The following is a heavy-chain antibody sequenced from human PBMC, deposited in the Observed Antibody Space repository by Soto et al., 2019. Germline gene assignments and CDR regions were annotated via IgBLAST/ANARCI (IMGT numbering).Heavy chain of an antibody. V-gene: IGHV3-23*01. CDR1: GFTFSSYA. J-gene: IGHJ6*02. CDR2: ISGSGGST. Sequence: GGSLRLSCAASGFTFSSYAMSWVRQAPGKGLEWVSAISGSGGSTYYADSVKGRFTISKDNSKNTLYLQMNSLRAEDTAVYYCARHRSIEALYYYYGMDVWGQGTTVTVSS. D-gene: IGHD6-6*01. CDR3: ARHRSIEALYYYYGMDV.